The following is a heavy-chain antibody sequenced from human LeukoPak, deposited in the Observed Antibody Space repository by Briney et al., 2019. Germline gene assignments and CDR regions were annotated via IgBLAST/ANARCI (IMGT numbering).Heavy chain of an antibody. Sequence: PSETLSLTCTVSGYSISDYYWGWIRQPPGKGLEWIGSIYHNERTYYNPSLKSRVTISGDPSRNQFSLKLSSVTAADTAVYYCAWKYYYDTSGYFYVDSWGQGTLVTVSS. CDR2: IYHNERT. D-gene: IGHD3-22*01. V-gene: IGHV4-38-2*02. J-gene: IGHJ4*02. CDR1: GYSISDYY. CDR3: AWKYYYDTSGYFYVDS.